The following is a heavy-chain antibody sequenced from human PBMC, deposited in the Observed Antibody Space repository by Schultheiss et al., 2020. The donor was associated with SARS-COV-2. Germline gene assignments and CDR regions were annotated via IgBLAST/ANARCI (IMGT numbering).Heavy chain of an antibody. CDR2: INHSGST. CDR1: GGSFSGYY. V-gene: IGHV4-34*01. Sequence: GSLRLSCAVYGGSFSGYYWSWIRQPSGKGLEWIGEINHSGSTNYNPSLKSRVTISVDTSKNQFSLKLSSVTAADTAVYYCARGPIVVVPAANYGMDVWGQGTTVTVSS. J-gene: IGHJ6*02. D-gene: IGHD2-2*01. CDR3: ARGPIVVVPAANYGMDV.